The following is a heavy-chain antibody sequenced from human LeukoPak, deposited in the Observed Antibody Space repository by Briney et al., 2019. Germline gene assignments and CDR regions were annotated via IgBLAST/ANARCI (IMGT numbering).Heavy chain of an antibody. CDR1: GFTVSSNS. Sequence: GGSLRLSCTVSGFTVSSNSMSWVRQAPGKGLEWVSFIYSDNTHYSDSVKGRFTISRDNSKNTLYLQMNSLRAEDTAVYYCARESMVRGVIAVPGFDYWGQGTLVTVSS. J-gene: IGHJ4*02. V-gene: IGHV3-53*01. CDR2: IYSDNT. D-gene: IGHD3-10*01. CDR3: ARESMVRGVIAVPGFDY.